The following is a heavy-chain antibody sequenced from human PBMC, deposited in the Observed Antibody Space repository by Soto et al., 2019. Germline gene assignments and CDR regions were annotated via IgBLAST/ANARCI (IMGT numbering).Heavy chain of an antibody. J-gene: IGHJ5*02. D-gene: IGHD3-3*01. CDR2: ISAYNGNT. CDR1: GYTFTSYG. V-gene: IGHV1-18*01. CDR3: ARDLREDTIFTHNLFAP. Sequence: ASVKVSCKASGYTFTSYGISWVRQAPGQGLEWMGWISAYNGNTNYAQKLQGRVTMTTDTSTSTAYMELRSLRSDDTAVYYCARDLREDTIFTHNLFAPWGQGTLVPVSS.